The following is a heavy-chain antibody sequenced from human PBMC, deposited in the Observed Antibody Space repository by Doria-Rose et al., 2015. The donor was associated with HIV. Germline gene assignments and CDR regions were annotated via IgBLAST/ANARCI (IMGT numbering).Heavy chain of an antibody. CDR1: YW. D-gene: IGHD5-12*01. CDR2: IKSDGSWK. V-gene: IGHV3-74*01. J-gene: IGHJ4*02. Sequence: YWMHWVRQTPGKGLVCVSRIKSDGSWKNYADSVKGRFTISRDNAKKMVFLQMNSLRVEDTAVYYCVRDGDHYDFDFWGQGTLVTVSS. CDR3: VRDGDHYDFDF.